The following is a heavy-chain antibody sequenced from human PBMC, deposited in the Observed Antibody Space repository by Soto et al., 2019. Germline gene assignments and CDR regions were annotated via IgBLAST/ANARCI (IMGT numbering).Heavy chain of an antibody. CDR1: GGSISSSSYY. CDR2: IYYSGST. Sequence: QLQLQESGPGLVKPSETLSLTCTVSGGSISSSSYYWGWIRQPPGKGLEWIGSIYYSGSTYYNPSLKSRVTISVDTSKNQFSLKLSSVTAADTAVYYCARHQARKTGYYEWATYYYYYYGMDVWGQGTTVTVSS. CDR3: ARHQARKTGYYEWATYYYYYYGMDV. V-gene: IGHV4-39*01. D-gene: IGHD3-9*01. J-gene: IGHJ6*02.